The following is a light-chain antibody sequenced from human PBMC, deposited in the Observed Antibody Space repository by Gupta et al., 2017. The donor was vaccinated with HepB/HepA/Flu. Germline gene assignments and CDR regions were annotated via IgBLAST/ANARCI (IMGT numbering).Light chain of an antibody. V-gene: IGKV1-39*01. CDR3: QQSYSTPWT. CDR1: QSISSY. Sequence: DIQMTQSPSSLSASVGDRVTITCRASQSISSYLNWYQQKPGKVPKLLIFGASSLQSGVPSNFSGSGSGTDFTLTISSLQPEDFATYDCQQSYSTPWTFGQGTKVEIK. J-gene: IGKJ1*01. CDR2: GAS.